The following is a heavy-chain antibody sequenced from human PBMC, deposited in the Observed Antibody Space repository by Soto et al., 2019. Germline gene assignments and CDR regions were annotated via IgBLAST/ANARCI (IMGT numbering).Heavy chain of an antibody. J-gene: IGHJ4*02. CDR1: GFTFSSYG. V-gene: IGHV3-30*18. CDR2: ISYDGSNK. Sequence: QVQLVESGGGVVQPGRSLRLSCAASGFTFSSYGMHWVRQAPGKGLEWVAVISYDGSNKYYADSVKGRFTISRDNSKNTLYLQMNSLRAEDTAVYYCAKAGGLHIPFDYWGQGTLVTVSS. D-gene: IGHD1-26*01. CDR3: AKAGGLHIPFDY.